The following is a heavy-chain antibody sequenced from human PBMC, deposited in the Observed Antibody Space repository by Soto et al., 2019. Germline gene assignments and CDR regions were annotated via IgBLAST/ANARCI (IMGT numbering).Heavy chain of an antibody. J-gene: IGHJ4*02. V-gene: IGHV3-48*02. Sequence: GGSLRLSCAASGFTFSGYSMNWVRQAPGKGLEWVSYISSSSSTIYYADSVKGRFTISRDNGKNSLYLQVNSLRDEDTAVYYCARDGVAPGLYFDHWGQGTPVTVSS. CDR3: ARDGVAPGLYFDH. CDR1: GFTFSGYS. CDR2: ISSSSSTI. D-gene: IGHD3-3*01.